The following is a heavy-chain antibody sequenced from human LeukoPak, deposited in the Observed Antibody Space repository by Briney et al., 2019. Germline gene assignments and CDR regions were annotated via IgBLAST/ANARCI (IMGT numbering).Heavy chain of an antibody. CDR3: AQTGDYYDSSGYPLRHNFDY. J-gene: IGHJ4*02. D-gene: IGHD3-22*01. V-gene: IGHV4-39*01. CDR1: GGSISSSSYY. Sequence: PSETLSLTCTVSGGSISSSSYYWGWICQPPGKGLEWIGSIYYSGSTYYNPSLKSRVTISVDTSKNQFSLKLSSVTAADTAVYYCAQTGDYYDSSGYPLRHNFDYWGQGTLVTVSS. CDR2: IYYSGST.